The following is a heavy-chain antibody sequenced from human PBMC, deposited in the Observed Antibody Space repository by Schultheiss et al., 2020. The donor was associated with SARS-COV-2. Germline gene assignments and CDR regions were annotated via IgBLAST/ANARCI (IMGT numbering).Heavy chain of an antibody. CDR2: ISGSGGST. CDR1: GFTFSSYA. D-gene: IGHD6-6*01. CDR3: AKFIAARYYYYGMDV. V-gene: IGHV3-23*01. Sequence: GESLKISCAASGFTFSSYAMSWVRQAPGKGLEWVSAISGSGGSTYYADSVKGRFTISRDNSKNTLYLQMNSLRAEDTAVYYCAKFIAARYYYYGMDVWGQGTTVTVSS. J-gene: IGHJ6*02.